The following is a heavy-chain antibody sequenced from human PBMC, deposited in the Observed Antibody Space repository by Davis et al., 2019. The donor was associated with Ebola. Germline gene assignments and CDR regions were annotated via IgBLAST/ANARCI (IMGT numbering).Heavy chain of an antibody. CDR1: GFTFSSYA. Sequence: PGGSLRLSCAASGFTFSSYAMHWVRQAPGKGLEWVAVISYDGSNKYYADSVKGRFTISRDNSKNTLYLQMNSLRGEDTAVYYCAKARVDSGSNPIFDYWGRGTLVTVSS. D-gene: IGHD1-26*01. CDR3: AKARVDSGSNPIFDY. J-gene: IGHJ4*02. CDR2: ISYDGSNK. V-gene: IGHV3-30-3*01.